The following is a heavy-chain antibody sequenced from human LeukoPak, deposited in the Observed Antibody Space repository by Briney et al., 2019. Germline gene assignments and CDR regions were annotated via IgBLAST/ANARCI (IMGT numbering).Heavy chain of an antibody. CDR1: GGTFSSYA. CDR3: ARDRYYDSSGYYPGEAAEFQH. D-gene: IGHD3-22*01. CDR2: IIPIFGTA. Sequence: GASVKVSCKASGGTFSSYAISWVRQAPGQGLEWMGGIIPIFGTANYAQKFQGRVTITADESTSTAYMELSSLRSEDTAVYYCARDRYYDSSGYYPGEAAEFQHWGQGTLVTVSS. V-gene: IGHV1-69*13. J-gene: IGHJ1*01.